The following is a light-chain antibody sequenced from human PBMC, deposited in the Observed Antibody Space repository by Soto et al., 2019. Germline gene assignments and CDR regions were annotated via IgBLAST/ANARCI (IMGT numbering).Light chain of an antibody. V-gene: IGKV1-33*01. Sequence: DIQMTQSPSSLSASVGDTVTITCQASQDISNYLNWYQQKPGQAPKLLIYDASNLETGVPSRFSGSGSGTDFTFTISSLQPEDMATYYCQQYDNLPPRTFGQGTKVEIK. J-gene: IGKJ1*01. CDR1: QDISNY. CDR2: DAS. CDR3: QQYDNLPPRT.